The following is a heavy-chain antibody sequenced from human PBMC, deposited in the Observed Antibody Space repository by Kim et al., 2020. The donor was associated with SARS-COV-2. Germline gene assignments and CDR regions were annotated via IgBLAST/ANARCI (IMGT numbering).Heavy chain of an antibody. CDR1: GFEFTWFG. CDR3: VKVYQLPTWGFDY. V-gene: IGHV3-23*01. D-gene: IGHD2-8*01. Sequence: GGSLRLSCVASGFEFTWFGMSWVRQAPGKGLEWVSGIDHAGVAFKPYYAKFAKGRFIISRDNSENMVSLQMNSLRAEDTAVYYCVKVYQLPTWGFDYWGQGTLVTVAA. CDR2: IDHAGVAFKP. J-gene: IGHJ4*02.